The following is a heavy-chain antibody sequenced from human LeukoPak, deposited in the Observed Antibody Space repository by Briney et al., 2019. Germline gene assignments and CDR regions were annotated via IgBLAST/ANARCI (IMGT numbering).Heavy chain of an antibody. D-gene: IGHD1-1*01. J-gene: IGHJ4*02. CDR3: AVEDQYNNFFDY. CDR2: INPNSGET. V-gene: IGHV1-2*02. Sequence: GASVKVSCKASGYTLTDYYIYWVRQAPGQRLEWMGWINPNSGETTYAQKLQGRLTITRESTISSAYMALSRPKSDDTAVYFCAVEDQYNNFFDYWGQGTLVTVSS. CDR1: GYTLTDYY.